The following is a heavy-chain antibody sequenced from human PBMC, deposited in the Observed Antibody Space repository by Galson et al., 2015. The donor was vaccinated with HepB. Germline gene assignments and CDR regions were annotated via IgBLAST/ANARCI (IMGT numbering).Heavy chain of an antibody. CDR2: IIPIFGTA. Sequence: SVKVSCKASGGTFSSYAISWVRQAPGQGLEWMGGIIPIFGTANYAQKFQGRVTITADESTSTAYMELSSLRAEDTAVYYCAKDDYYGSGSYYHFDYWGQGTLVTVSS. V-gene: IGHV1-69*13. CDR1: GGTFSSYA. D-gene: IGHD3-10*01. J-gene: IGHJ4*02. CDR3: AKDDYYGSGSYYHFDY.